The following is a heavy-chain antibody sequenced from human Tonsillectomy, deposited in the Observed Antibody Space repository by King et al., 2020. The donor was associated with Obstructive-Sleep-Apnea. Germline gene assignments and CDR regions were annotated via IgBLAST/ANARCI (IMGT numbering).Heavy chain of an antibody. V-gene: IGHV1-18*01. Sequence: QLVQSGPEVKRPGASVKVSCKASGYTFSSYGISWVRQAPGQGPEWMGWISASNGNTNHAQKFQGRVTMTTDTSTSTAYMELRSLRSDDTAVYYCARGGYDILTGYYAGRDVDFDYWGQGTLVTVSS. CDR2: ISASNGNT. CDR3: ARGGYDILTGYYAGRDVDFDY. D-gene: IGHD3-9*01. CDR1: GYTFSSYG. J-gene: IGHJ4*02.